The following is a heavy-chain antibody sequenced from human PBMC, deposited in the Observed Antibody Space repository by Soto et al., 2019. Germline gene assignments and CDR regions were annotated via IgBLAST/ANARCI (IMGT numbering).Heavy chain of an antibody. J-gene: IGHJ1*01. V-gene: IGHV4-39*01. D-gene: IGHD3-22*01. CDR2: ISYSGST. CDR1: GSAISSSSSY. CDR3: ARMEDYYDSSCYYYYFQR. Sequence: SATQSLTRTVSGSAISSSSSYWVWIRQPPGKGLDGIGSISYSGSTYYNPSLKSRVTISVDTSKNQSSLNPSSLTAAETAVYYCARMEDYYDSSCYYYYFQRQGQGPPVPVS.